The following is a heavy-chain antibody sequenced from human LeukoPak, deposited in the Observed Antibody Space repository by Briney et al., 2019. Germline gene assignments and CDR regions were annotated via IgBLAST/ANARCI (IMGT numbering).Heavy chain of an antibody. CDR1: ALTFCSYI. D-gene: IGHD2-15*01. Sequence: LYCETSALTFCSYILTCVRQARGRVVERITSISGSSSYIYYADSVKGRFTISRDNAKNSLYLQMISPRDEKTALYYCARSGRVVAAPIQHWGRGTLVTVSS. CDR3: ARSGRVVAAPIQH. CDR2: ISGSSSYI. J-gene: IGHJ1*01. V-gene: IGHV3-21*01.